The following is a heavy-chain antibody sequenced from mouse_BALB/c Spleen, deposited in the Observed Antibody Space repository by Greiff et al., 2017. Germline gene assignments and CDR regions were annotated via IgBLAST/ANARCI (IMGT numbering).Heavy chain of an antibody. CDR1: GFNIKDTY. V-gene: IGHV14-3*02. CDR2: IDPANGNT. CDR3: ARICGSGYFDV. J-gene: IGHJ1*01. D-gene: IGHD1-1*01. Sequence: EVQLQQSGAELVKPGASVKLSCTASGFNIKDTYMHWVKQRPEQGLEWIGRIDPANGNTKYDPKFQGKATITADTSSNTAYLQLSSLTSEDTAVYYCARICGSGYFDVWGAGTTVTVSS.